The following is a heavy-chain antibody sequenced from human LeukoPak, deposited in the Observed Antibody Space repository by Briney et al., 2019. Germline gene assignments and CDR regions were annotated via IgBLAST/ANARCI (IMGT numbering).Heavy chain of an antibody. CDR3: ARGQGEVLRFLEWLFHHFDY. Sequence: KASETLSLTCAVYGGSFSGYYWSWIRQPPGKGLEWIGEINHSGSTNYNPSLKSRVTISVDTSKNQFSLKLSSVTAADTAVYYCARGQGEVLRFLEWLFHHFDYWGQGTLVTVSS. CDR2: INHSGST. V-gene: IGHV4-34*01. J-gene: IGHJ4*02. CDR1: GGSFSGYY. D-gene: IGHD3-3*01.